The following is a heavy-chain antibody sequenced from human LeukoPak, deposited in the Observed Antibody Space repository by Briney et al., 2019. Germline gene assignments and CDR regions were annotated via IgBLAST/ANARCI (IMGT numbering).Heavy chain of an antibody. J-gene: IGHJ3*02. CDR3: ARSLDQDDAFDI. Sequence: ASVKVSCKVSGYTLTELSMHWVRQAPGKGLEWMGGFDPEDGETIYAQKFQGRVTMTRNTSISTAYMELSSLRSEDTAVYYCARSLDQDDAFDIWGQGTMVTVSS. D-gene: IGHD5-24*01. CDR2: FDPEDGET. V-gene: IGHV1-24*01. CDR1: GYTLTELS.